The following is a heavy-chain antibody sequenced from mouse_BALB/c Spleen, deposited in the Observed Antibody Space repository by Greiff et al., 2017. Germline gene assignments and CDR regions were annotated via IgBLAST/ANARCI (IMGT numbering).Heavy chain of an antibody. J-gene: IGHJ3*01. CDR2: ISSGGSYT. CDR1: GFTFSSYA. CDR3: ARDDGYYFAY. Sequence: EVQLVESGGGLVKPGGSLKLSCAASGFTFSSYAMSWVRQSPEKRLEWVAEISSGGSYTYYPDTVTGRFTISRDNAKNTLYLEMSSLRSEDTAMYYCARDDGYYFAYWGQGTLVTVSA. V-gene: IGHV5-9-4*01. D-gene: IGHD2-3*01.